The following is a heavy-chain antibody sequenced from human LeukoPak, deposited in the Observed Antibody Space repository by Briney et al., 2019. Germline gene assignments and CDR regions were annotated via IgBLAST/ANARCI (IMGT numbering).Heavy chain of an antibody. V-gene: IGHV3-30*02. CDR3: ARESRGSEGYYFDY. CDR2: IRFDGSIK. Sequence: GGSLRLSCAASGFTLSRYGMHWVRQAPGKGLEWVAFIRFDGSIKYYADSVKGRFTISRDNSKNTLYLQMNSLRAEDTAVYYCARESRGSEGYYFDYWGQGTLVTVSS. CDR1: GFTLSRYG. J-gene: IGHJ4*02. D-gene: IGHD3-10*01.